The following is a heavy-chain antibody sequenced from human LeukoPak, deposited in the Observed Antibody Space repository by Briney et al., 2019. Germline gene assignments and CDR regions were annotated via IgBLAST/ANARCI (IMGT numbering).Heavy chain of an antibody. V-gene: IGHV3-48*03. D-gene: IGHD6-13*01. Sequence: GGSLRLSCAASGFTFSSYEMNWVRQAPGKGLEWVSYISSSGSTIHYADSVKGRFTISRDNAKNSLYLQMNSLRAEDTAVYYCARGGDAAAGTDYFDYWGQGTLVTVSS. CDR3: ARGGDAAAGTDYFDY. CDR2: ISSSGSTI. CDR1: GFTFSSYE. J-gene: IGHJ4*02.